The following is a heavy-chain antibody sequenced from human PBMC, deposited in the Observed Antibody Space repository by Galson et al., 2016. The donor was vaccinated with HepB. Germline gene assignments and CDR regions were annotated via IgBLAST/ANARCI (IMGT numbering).Heavy chain of an antibody. CDR2: ISGSGDTA. CDR1: GFTFSSYA. CDR3: AKDRPGNSYGYYFDY. D-gene: IGHD5-18*01. V-gene: IGHV3-23*01. Sequence: SLRLSCAASGFTFSSYAMSWVRQAPGKGLEWVSAISGSGDTAFYTDSVKGRFTISRDNSENTLYLQMNSLRAGDTALYYCAKDRPGNSYGYYFDYWGQETLVTVSS. J-gene: IGHJ4*02.